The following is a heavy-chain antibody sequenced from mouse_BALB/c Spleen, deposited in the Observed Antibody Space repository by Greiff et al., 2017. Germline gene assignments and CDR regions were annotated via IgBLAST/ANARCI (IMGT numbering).Heavy chain of an antibody. CDR3: ARSYYRYDGFDY. V-gene: IGHV1-87*01. J-gene: IGHJ2*01. Sequence: VQLQQSGAELARPGASVKLSCKASGYTFTSYWMQWVKQRPGQGLEWIGAIYPGDGDTRYTQKFKGKATLTADKSSSTAYMQLSSLASEDSAVYYCARSYYRYDGFDYWGQGTTLTVSS. CDR1: GYTFTSYW. CDR2: IYPGDGDT. D-gene: IGHD2-14*01.